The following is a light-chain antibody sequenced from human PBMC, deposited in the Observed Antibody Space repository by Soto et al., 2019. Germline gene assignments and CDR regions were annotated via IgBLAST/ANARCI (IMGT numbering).Light chain of an antibody. CDR3: AAWDDSLNGRV. Sequence: QPVLTQPPSVSEAPRQRVTISCSGSSSNIGNNAVNWYHQLPGKAPKLLIYYEDLLPSGVSDRFSGSKSGTSASLAISGLQSEDEADYYCAAWDDSLNGRVFGGGTKLTVL. CDR2: YED. CDR1: SSNIGNNA. V-gene: IGLV1-36*01. J-gene: IGLJ3*02.